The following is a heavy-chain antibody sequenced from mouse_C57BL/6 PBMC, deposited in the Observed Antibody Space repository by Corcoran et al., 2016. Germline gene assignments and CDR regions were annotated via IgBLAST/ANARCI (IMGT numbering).Heavy chain of an antibody. Sequence: QIQLVQSGPELKKPGETVKISCKASGYTFTTYGMSWVKQAPGKGLKWMGWINTYSGVPTYADDYKGRFAFSLETSASTAYLQINNLKNEDTATYFCARITTVVGYYAMDYWGQGTSVTVSS. CDR2: INTYSGVP. D-gene: IGHD1-1*01. CDR1: GYTFTTYG. CDR3: ARITTVVGYYAMDY. J-gene: IGHJ4*01. V-gene: IGHV9-3*01.